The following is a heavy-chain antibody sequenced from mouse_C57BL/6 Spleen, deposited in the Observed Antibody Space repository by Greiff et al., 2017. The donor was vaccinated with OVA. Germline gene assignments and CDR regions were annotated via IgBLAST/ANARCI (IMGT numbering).Heavy chain of an antibody. J-gene: IGHJ4*01. CDR1: GFTFSDYY. D-gene: IGHD1-1*01. CDR3: ARDLGYYSYAMDY. CDR2: INYDGSST. Sequence: EVKVEESEGGLVQPGSSMKLSCTASGFTFSDYYMAWVRQVPEKGLEWVANINYDGSSTYYLDSLKSRFIISRDNAKNILYLQMSSLKSEDTATYYCARDLGYYSYAMDYWGQGTSVTVSS. V-gene: IGHV5-16*01.